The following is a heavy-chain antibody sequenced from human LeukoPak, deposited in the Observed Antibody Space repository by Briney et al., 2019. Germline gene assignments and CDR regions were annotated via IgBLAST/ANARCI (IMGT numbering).Heavy chain of an antibody. V-gene: IGHV4-4*07. D-gene: IGHD2-15*01. Sequence: SETLSLTCAVYGGSFSGYYWSWIRQPAGKGLEWIGRIYTYGDTNYNPSLKSRVTMSVDKSKNQFSLKLSSVTAADTAVYYCARDLGYCSGGRCDDYWGQGTLVTVSS. CDR3: ARDLGYCSGGRCDDY. CDR2: IYTYGDT. CDR1: GGSFSGYY. J-gene: IGHJ4*02.